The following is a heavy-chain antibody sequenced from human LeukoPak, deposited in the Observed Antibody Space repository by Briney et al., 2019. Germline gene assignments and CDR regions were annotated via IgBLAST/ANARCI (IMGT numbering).Heavy chain of an antibody. CDR1: GFTFSTYT. V-gene: IGHV3-30*04. CDR3: ARDMTTVVTSYYFDY. D-gene: IGHD4-23*01. Sequence: GGSLRLSCAASGFTFSTYTMNWVRQAPGKGLEWVAVISYDGSNKYYADSVKGRFTISRDNSKNTLYLQMNSLRAEDTAVYYCARDMTTVVTSYYFDYWGQGTLVTVSS. J-gene: IGHJ4*02. CDR2: ISYDGSNK.